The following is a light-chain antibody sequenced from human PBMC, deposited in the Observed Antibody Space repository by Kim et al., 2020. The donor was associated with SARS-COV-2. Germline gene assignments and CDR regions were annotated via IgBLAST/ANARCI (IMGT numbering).Light chain of an antibody. CDR3: QHSYNLQWT. Sequence: SKGYRIIINYRPSQNITNCLNWYQQRPGKAPKLLIYAASTLQSGVPSRFSGRGSGTDFTLTISSLQPEDFGTYYCQHSYNLQWTFGQGTKVDIK. CDR1: QNITNC. J-gene: IGKJ1*01. V-gene: IGKV1-39*01. CDR2: AAS.